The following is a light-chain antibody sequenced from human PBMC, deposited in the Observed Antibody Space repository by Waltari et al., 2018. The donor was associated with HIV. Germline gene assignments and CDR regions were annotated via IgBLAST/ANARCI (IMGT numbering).Light chain of an antibody. J-gene: IGKJ2*01. Sequence: DIQMTQSPSSLSASVGDRVTITCRASQGISNSLAWYQQKPGKAPKLLLYAASRLESGVPSRFSGSGSGTDYTLTISSLQPEDFATYYCQQYYSTGFGQGTKLEIK. CDR2: AAS. CDR1: QGISNS. V-gene: IGKV1-NL1*01. CDR3: QQYYSTG.